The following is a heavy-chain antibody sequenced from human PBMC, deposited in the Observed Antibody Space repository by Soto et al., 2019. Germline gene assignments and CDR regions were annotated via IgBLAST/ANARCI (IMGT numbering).Heavy chain of an antibody. CDR2: FDPEDGET. CDR3: ATSLLTIFGYAGDAFDI. J-gene: IGHJ3*02. V-gene: IGHV1-24*01. D-gene: IGHD3-3*01. Sequence: ASVKVSCKVSGYTLTELSMHWVRQAPGKGLEWMGGFDPEDGETIYAQKFQGRVTMTEDTSTDTAYMELSSLRSEDTAVYYCATSLLTIFGYAGDAFDIWGQGTMVTVSS. CDR1: GYTLTELS.